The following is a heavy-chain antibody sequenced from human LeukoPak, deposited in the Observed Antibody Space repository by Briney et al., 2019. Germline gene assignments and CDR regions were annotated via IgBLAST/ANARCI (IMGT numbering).Heavy chain of an antibody. V-gene: IGHV4-39*01. CDR3: ARRNEGCSSTSCPLRDAFDI. Sequence: SETLSLTCTVSGGSISSSSYYWGWIRQPPGKGLEWIGSIYYSGSTYYNPSLKSRVTISVDTSKNQFSLKLSSVTAADTAVYYCARRNEGCSSTSCPLRDAFDIWGQGTMVTISS. CDR2: IYYSGST. CDR1: GGSISSSSYY. J-gene: IGHJ3*02. D-gene: IGHD2-2*01.